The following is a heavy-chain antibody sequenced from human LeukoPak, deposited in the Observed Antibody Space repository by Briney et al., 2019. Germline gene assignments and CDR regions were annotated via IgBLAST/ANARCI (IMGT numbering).Heavy chain of an antibody. J-gene: IGHJ4*02. CDR3: ARNPFFDY. CDR2: TYYRSKWYT. D-gene: IGHD1-14*01. V-gene: IGHV6-1*01. Sequence: SQTLSLACAISGDSVSSNSATWNWITQSPSTGLEWLGRTYYRSKWYTDYAVFVKRRITINPDTSKNQSSLQLNSVTPEDTAVYYCARNPFFDYWGQGILVTVSS. CDR1: GDSVSSNSAT.